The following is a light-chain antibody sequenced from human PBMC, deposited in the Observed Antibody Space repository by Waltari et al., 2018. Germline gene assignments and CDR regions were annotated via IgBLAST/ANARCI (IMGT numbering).Light chain of an antibody. Sequence: EIVMTQSPVTLSVPPGERATLSFWASQTVGSDLAWYQQKPGQPPRLLIYGASTRATDITARFSGHGSGTEYTLTISGLQSEDFAVYYCQQYNEWPPLTFGGGTKVDIK. J-gene: IGKJ4*01. CDR3: QQYNEWPPLT. CDR1: QTVGSD. V-gene: IGKV3-15*01. CDR2: GAS.